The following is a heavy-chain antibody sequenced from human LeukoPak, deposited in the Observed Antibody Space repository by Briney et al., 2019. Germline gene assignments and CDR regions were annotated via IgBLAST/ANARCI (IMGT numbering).Heavy chain of an antibody. Sequence: PGGSLRLSCSASGFTFSSYAMRWVRQAPGKGLEYVSAISSNGGSTYYADSVKGRFTISRDNSKNTLYLQMSSLRAEDTAVYYCVTDRRGILVRGTTFDYWGQGTLVTVSS. CDR3: VTDRRGILVRGTTFDY. CDR2: ISSNGGST. CDR1: GFTFSSYA. D-gene: IGHD3-10*01. J-gene: IGHJ4*02. V-gene: IGHV3-64D*06.